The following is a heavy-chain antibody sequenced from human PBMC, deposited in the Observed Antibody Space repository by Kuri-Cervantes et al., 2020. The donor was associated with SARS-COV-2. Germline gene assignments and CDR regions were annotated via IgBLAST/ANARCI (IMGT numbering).Heavy chain of an antibody. CDR3: AKVLGSSSWPFDY. Sequence: GESLKLSCPASGFTLDDYAMHWVRQAPGKGLEWVSLIRGDGGSTYYADSVKGRFTISRDNSKTSLYLQMNSLRAEDTAVYYCAKVLGSSSWPFDYWGQGTLVTVSS. D-gene: IGHD6-13*01. J-gene: IGHJ4*02. CDR2: IRGDGGST. V-gene: IGHV3-43*02. CDR1: GFTLDDYA.